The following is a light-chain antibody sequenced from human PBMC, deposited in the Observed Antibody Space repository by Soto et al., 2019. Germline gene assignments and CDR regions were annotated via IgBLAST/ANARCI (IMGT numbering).Light chain of an antibody. Sequence: SVLSQPPCGSGSARESVTISCHARTTDIDNYDSVSWYQQAPGTAPKLIIYDVNNRPSGAPDRFSGSTSGNTASLTISGLQAEDETDYFCSLYSSNGSLIFGPGTKFTVL. J-gene: IGLJ1*01. V-gene: IGLV2-18*01. CDR2: DVN. CDR3: SLYSSNGSLI. CDR1: TTDIDNYDS.